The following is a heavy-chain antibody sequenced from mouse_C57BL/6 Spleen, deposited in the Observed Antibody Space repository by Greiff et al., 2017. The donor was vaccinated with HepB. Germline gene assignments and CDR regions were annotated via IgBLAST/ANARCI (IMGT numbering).Heavy chain of an antibody. Sequence: EVMLVESGGGLVQPGGSLSLSCAASGFTFTDYYMSWVRQPPGKALEWLGFIRNKANGYTTEYSASVKGRFTISRDNSQSILYLQMNALRAEDSATYYCAISGRYAMDYWGQGTSVTVSS. J-gene: IGHJ4*01. CDR3: AISGRYAMDY. CDR1: GFTFTDYY. CDR2: IRNKANGYTT. D-gene: IGHD3-1*01. V-gene: IGHV7-3*01.